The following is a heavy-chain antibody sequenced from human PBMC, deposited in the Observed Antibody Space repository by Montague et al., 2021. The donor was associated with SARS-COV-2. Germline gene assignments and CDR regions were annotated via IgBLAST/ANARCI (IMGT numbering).Heavy chain of an antibody. Sequence: SGTLSLTCSVSGGSISDYYWNWIRQPPGKGLEWIGYIYYNTGNTXYNPSLQSRVTISLDTSKNQFSLNLRSVTAADTALYFCARGTGYDYYFDCWGLGTPVTVSS. CDR3: ARGTGYDYYFDC. J-gene: IGHJ4*02. D-gene: IGHD5-12*01. CDR2: IYYNTGNT. V-gene: IGHV4-59*01. CDR1: GGSISDYY.